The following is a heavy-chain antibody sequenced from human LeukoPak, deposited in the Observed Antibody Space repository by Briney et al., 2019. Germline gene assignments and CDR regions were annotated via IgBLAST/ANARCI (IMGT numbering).Heavy chain of an antibody. V-gene: IGHV1-46*01. D-gene: IGHD6-19*01. CDR2: INPSGGST. J-gene: IGHJ3*02. CDR1: GYTFTTYY. CDR3: ARDYSSGYAWDAFDI. Sequence: ASVKVSCKASGYTFTTYYMHWVRQAPGQGLEWMGIINPSGGSTSYAQKFQGRVTMTRDMSTSTVYMELSSLRSEDTAVYYCARDYSSGYAWDAFDIWGQGTMVTVSS.